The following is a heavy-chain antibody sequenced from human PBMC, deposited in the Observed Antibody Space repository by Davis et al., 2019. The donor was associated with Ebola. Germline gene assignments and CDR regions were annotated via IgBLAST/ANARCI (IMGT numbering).Heavy chain of an antibody. CDR2: INPNSGDT. CDR3: ARDRVCSGDTCYAYFDF. CDR1: GYTFTGYY. D-gene: IGHD2-15*01. J-gene: IGHJ4*02. Sequence: AASVKVSCKASGYTFTGYYIHWVRQAPGQGLEWMGWINPNSGDTKYSQKFQGWVTMTRDTPISTAYMELNRLTSDDTAVYYCARDRVCSGDTCYAYFDFWGQGTLVTVSS. V-gene: IGHV1-2*04.